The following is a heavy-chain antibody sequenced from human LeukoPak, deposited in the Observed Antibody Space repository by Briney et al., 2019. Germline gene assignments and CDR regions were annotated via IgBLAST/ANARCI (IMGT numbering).Heavy chain of an antibody. J-gene: IGHJ5*02. V-gene: IGHV1-46*01. Sequence: GGSLRLSCAASGFTFSRYGMHWVRQAPGQGPEWMGVISPSGGSTTYAQKFQGRVTLTRDMSTSTDYLELSSLRSEDTAVYYCARDNSVRDEAWWFNPWGQGTLVTVSS. CDR3: ARDNSVRDEAWWFNP. CDR1: GFTFSRYG. CDR2: ISPSGGST. D-gene: IGHD5-24*01.